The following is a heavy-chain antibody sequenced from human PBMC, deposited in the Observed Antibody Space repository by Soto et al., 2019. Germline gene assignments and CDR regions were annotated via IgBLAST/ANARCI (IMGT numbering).Heavy chain of an antibody. CDR1: GFTFTKAW. CDR2: IRSKAYGGTT. CDR3: TRDLAVRRDYYYYGMDV. V-gene: IGHV3-49*04. Sequence: SLRLSCAASGFTFTKAWMNWVRQAPGKGLEWVGFIRSKAYGGTTHYAASVKGRFTISRDDSKSIAYLQMNSLKTEDTAVYYCTRDLAVRRDYYYYGMDVWGQGTTVTVSS. J-gene: IGHJ6*02.